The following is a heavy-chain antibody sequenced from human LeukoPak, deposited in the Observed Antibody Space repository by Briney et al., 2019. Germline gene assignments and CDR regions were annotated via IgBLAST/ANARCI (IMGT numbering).Heavy chain of an antibody. V-gene: IGHV1-46*01. CDR3: ARGYCSSTSCFDYYYYYYMDV. D-gene: IGHD2-2*01. J-gene: IGHJ6*03. CDR1: GYTFTSYY. CDR2: INPSGGST. Sequence: ASVKVSCKASGYTFTSYYMHWVRQAPGQGLEWMGIINPSGGSTSYAQKFQGRVTMTRDTSTSTVYMELSSLRSEDTAVYYCARGYCSSTSCFDYYYYYYMDVWGKGTTVTVSS.